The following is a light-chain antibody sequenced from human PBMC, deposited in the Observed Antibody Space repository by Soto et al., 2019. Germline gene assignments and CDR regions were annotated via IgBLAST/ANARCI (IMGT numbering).Light chain of an antibody. CDR3: QQYHDWPPIT. J-gene: IGKJ3*01. CDR1: QSVSSD. CDR2: GAS. Sequence: EIVMTQSPDTLSVPPGEGVTLSCRASQSVSSDLAWYPQKPGQYPRLLMYGASTRATDNPARFSGGGSGTEFTLTVSSLQSEDVAIYYCQQYHDWPPITFGPGTKVEIK. V-gene: IGKV3-15*01.